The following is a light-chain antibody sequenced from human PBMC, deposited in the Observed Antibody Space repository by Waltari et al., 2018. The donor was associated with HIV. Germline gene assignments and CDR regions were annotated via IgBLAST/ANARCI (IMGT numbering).Light chain of an antibody. CDR3: QLYYDGAWV. J-gene: IGLJ3*02. CDR2: STN. CDR1: TGEVTSAYY. V-gene: IGLV7-43*01. Sequence: QTVVTQEPSLTVSPGGTVTLTCASSTGEVTSAYYPNWFRLKPGQTPRALIYSTNYKHSGTPVRFSGSLLGGKAALTRSGVQPEDEAEYYCQLYYDGAWVFGGGTKLTVL.